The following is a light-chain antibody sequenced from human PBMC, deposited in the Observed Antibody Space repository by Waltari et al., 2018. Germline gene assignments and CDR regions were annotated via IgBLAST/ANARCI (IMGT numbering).Light chain of an antibody. V-gene: IGKV1-6*01. Sequence: AIQMTQSPSSLSASIGDRVTITCRASQDIEDDLVWYQQKPGRAPKLLIFGASSLQRDVPSRFSGTGSDTHFTFTISSLQPEDFATYYCLQDSSFPRTFGQGTKV. CDR1: QDIEDD. CDR3: LQDSSFPRT. J-gene: IGKJ1*01. CDR2: GAS.